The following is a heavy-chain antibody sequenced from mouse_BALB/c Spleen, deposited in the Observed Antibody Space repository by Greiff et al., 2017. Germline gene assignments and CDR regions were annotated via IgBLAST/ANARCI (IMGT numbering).Heavy chain of an antibody. Sequence: QVQPQQSGPGLVAPLQSLSITCTVSGFSLTSYGVHWVRKPPGKGLEWLGVIWAGGSTNYNSAYMSRLSISKDNSKSQVFLKMNSLQTDDTAMYYCARANDGYYADYDAMDYWRQGTSVTGSS. V-gene: IGHV2-9*02. CDR2: IWAGGST. J-gene: IGHJ4*01. CDR3: ARANDGYYADYDAMDY. CDR1: GFSLTSYG. D-gene: IGHD2-3*01.